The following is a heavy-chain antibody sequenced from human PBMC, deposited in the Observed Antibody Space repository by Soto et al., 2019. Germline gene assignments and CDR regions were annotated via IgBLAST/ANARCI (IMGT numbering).Heavy chain of an antibody. D-gene: IGHD6-13*01. V-gene: IGHV4-59*01. J-gene: IGHJ6*03. CDR2: IYYSGST. Sequence: TSETLSLTCTVSGRSISSYYWSWIRQPPGKGLEWIGYIYYSGSTSYNPSLKSRVTISVDTSKNQFSLKLRSVTAADTAVYYCARDKGAAAGAYYYYYMDVWGKGTTVTVSS. CDR3: ARDKGAAAGAYYYYYMDV. CDR1: GRSISSYY.